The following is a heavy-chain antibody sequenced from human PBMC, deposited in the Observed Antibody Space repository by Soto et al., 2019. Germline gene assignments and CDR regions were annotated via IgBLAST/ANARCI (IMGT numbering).Heavy chain of an antibody. J-gene: IGHJ5*02. CDR3: ATYDSSDYYSGSPIGWFDP. CDR2: IYYSGST. D-gene: IGHD3-22*01. CDR1: GGSISSGGYY. V-gene: IGHV4-31*03. Sequence: QVQLQESGPGLVKPSQTLSLTCTVSGGSISSGGYYWSWIRQHPGKGLEWIGYIYYSGSTYYNPSLKSRVTISVDTSKNQFSLKLSSVAAADTAVYYCATYDSSDYYSGSPIGWFDPWGQGTLVTVSS.